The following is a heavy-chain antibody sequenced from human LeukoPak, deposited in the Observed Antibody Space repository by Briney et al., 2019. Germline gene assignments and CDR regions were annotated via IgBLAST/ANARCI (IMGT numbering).Heavy chain of an antibody. Sequence: GGSLRLSCAASGFTFSNAWMSWVRQAPGKGLEWVGRIKSKTDGGTTDYAAPVKGRFTISRDDSKNTLYLQMNSLKTEDTAVYYCTTVIVVVAAMNHYYYYYMDVWGKGTTVTISS. CDR2: IKSKTDGGTT. J-gene: IGHJ6*03. V-gene: IGHV3-15*01. D-gene: IGHD2-15*01. CDR3: TTVIVVVAAMNHYYYYYMDV. CDR1: GFTFSNAW.